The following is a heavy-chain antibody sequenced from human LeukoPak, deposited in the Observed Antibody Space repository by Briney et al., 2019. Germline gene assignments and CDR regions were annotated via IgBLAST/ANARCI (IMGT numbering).Heavy chain of an antibody. V-gene: IGHV1-2*02. D-gene: IGHD5-12*01. CDR2: MNPNSGDT. CDR1: GYTFTSYD. J-gene: IGHJ3*01. Sequence: ASVEVSCKASGYTFTSYDINWVRQATGQGLEWMGWMNPNSGDTDYAQKFQGRAIMTRDTSISTAYMEVSRLRSDDTAVYYCARVDSGHDYGPSWGQGTTVTVSS. CDR3: ARVDSGHDYGPS.